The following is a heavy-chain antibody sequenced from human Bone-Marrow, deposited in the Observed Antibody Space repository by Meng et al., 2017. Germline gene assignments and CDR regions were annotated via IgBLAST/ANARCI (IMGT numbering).Heavy chain of an antibody. D-gene: IGHD4-17*01. CDR3: AKGSYGDYFDY. V-gene: IGHV3-23*01. Sequence: GGSLRLSCAASGFTFSNYAMSWVRQAPGKGLEWVSAISGSGGSTFYADSVKGRFTISRDNSKNTLYLQMNSLRAEDTAVYYCAKGSYGDYFDYWGKGTLVTVSS. J-gene: IGHJ4*02. CDR2: ISGSGGST. CDR1: GFTFSNYA.